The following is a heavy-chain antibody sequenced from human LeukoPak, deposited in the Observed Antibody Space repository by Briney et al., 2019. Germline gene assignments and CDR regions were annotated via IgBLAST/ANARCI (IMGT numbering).Heavy chain of an antibody. J-gene: IGHJ4*02. CDR3: ARRNGYHYGGGFDY. D-gene: IGHD5-24*01. CDR2: ISHDGSNK. Sequence: GTFLRLSCTASAFIFSSYALHWVRQAPGKGLEWVGHISHDGSNKYYADSVKGRFTISRDNSKNTLYLQMGSLRPEDTAMYYCARRNGYHYGGGFDYWGQGTLVTVSS. V-gene: IGHV3-30-3*01. CDR1: AFIFSSYA.